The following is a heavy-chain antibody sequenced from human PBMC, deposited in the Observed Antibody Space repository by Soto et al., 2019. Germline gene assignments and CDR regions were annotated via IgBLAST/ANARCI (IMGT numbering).Heavy chain of an antibody. Sequence: GGSLRLSCAASGFTFSSYGMHWVRQAPGKGLEWVAVISYDGSNKYYADSVKGRFTISRDNSKNTLYLQMNSLRAEDTAVYYCAKAQSNYDFWSGYSGMDVWGQGTTVTVSS. D-gene: IGHD3-3*01. CDR3: AKAQSNYDFWSGYSGMDV. V-gene: IGHV3-30*18. CDR2: ISYDGSNK. J-gene: IGHJ6*02. CDR1: GFTFSSYG.